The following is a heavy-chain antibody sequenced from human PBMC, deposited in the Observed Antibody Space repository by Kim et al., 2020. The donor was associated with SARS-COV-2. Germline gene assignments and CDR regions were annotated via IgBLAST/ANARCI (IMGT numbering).Heavy chain of an antibody. CDR1: GFTFSSYD. CDR3: ASHLPVSIYYGMDV. J-gene: IGHJ6*04. V-gene: IGHV3-48*03. Sequence: GGSLRLSCAASGFTFSSYDMNWVRQAPGKGLEWVSYISSSGSTKYYADSVKGRFTISRDNAKNSLYLQMNSLRAEDTAVYYCASHLPVSIYYGMDVWGKG. CDR2: ISSSGSTK.